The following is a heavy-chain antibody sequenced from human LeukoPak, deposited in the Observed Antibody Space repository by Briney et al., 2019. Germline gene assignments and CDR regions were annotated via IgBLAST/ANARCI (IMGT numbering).Heavy chain of an antibody. CDR3: ARALLGLNDY. D-gene: IGHD3-10*02. Sequence: PSETLSLTCAVYGGSFSGYYWSWIRQPPGKGLEWIGEINHSGSTNYNPSLKSRVTISVDTSKNQFSLKLSSVTAADTAVYYCARALLGLNDYRGQGTLVTVSS. CDR2: INHSGST. J-gene: IGHJ4*02. CDR1: GGSFSGYY. V-gene: IGHV4-34*01.